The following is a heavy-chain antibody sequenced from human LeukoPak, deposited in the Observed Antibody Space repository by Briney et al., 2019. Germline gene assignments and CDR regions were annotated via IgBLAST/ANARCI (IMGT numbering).Heavy chain of an antibody. CDR1: GDSISSSSYY. CDR2: IYHSGST. J-gene: IGHJ4*02. CDR3: ARHASGPHDY. D-gene: IGHD6-19*01. V-gene: IGHV4-39*01. Sequence: SETLSLTCTVSGDSISSSSYYWGWIRQPPGKGLEWIGSIYHSGSTYYNPSLKSRVTISIDTSKNQFSLKLSSVTAADTAVYYCARHASGPHDYWGQGTPVTVSS.